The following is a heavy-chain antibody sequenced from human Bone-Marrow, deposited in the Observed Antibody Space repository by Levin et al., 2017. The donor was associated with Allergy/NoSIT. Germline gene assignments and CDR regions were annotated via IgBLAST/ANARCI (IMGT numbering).Heavy chain of an antibody. V-gene: IGHV4-34*01. CDR1: GGSFSGHY. J-gene: IGHJ5*02. CDR3: AGEPGYCSGGSCYGGWYDP. Sequence: SQTLSLTCAVYGGSFSGHYWSWIRQSPGKGLEWIGEITPSGSTHYNPSLKSRVTISGDTSRNQFSLKLSSVTAADTAVYYCAGEPGYCSGGSCYGGWYDPWGQGSLVTVSS. CDR2: ITPSGST. D-gene: IGHD2-15*01.